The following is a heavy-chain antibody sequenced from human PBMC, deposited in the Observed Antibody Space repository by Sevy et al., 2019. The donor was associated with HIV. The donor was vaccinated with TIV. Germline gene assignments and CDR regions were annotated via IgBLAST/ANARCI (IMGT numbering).Heavy chain of an antibody. Sequence: GGSLRLSCVASGFTFRSYSMHWVRQAPGKGLEWVAAIWYDGRTERYADSVQGRFTISRDNSKKTLYLQMNSLRDEDTAIYYCARDAARVIVPTAGFDSWGQGTLVTVSS. D-gene: IGHD1-1*01. CDR3: ARDAARVIVPTAGFDS. J-gene: IGHJ5*01. CDR2: IWYDGRTE. V-gene: IGHV3-33*01. CDR1: GFTFRSYS.